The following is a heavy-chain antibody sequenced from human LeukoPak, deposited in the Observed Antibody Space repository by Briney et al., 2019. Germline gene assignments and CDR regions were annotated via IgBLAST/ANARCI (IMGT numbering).Heavy chain of an antibody. V-gene: IGHV4-61*01. J-gene: IGHJ5*02. CDR1: GGSISSGSYY. D-gene: IGHD3-10*01. CDR3: ARDHGDGGWFDP. Sequence: PSQTLSLTCTVSGGSISSGSYYWSWIRQPPGKGLEWIGYIYYSGSTNYNPSLKSRVTISVDTSKNQFSLKLSSVTAADTAVYYCARDHGDGGWFDPWGQGTLVTVSS. CDR2: IYYSGST.